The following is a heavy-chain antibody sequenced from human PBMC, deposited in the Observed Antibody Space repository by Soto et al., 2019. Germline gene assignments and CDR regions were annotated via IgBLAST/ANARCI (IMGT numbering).Heavy chain of an antibody. Sequence: QVQLQESGPGLVKPSQTLSLTCTVSGGSISSSGYNWSWIRQHPGKGLAWVGNIYYSGSTYYTPSLKSPVPYSVATSQNPFSPSLSAGTAADTAVYFCARYGSGTYFPTTFDYWGQGTLVTVSS. CDR3: ARYGSGTYFPTTFDY. CDR1: GGSISSSGYN. V-gene: IGHV4-31*01. J-gene: IGHJ4*02. D-gene: IGHD3-10*01. CDR2: IYYSGST.